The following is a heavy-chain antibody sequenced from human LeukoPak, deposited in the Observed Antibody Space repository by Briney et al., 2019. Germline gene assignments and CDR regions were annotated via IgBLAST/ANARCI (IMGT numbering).Heavy chain of an antibody. CDR2: IYHSGST. CDR1: GGSISGSNW. J-gene: IGHJ4*02. CDR3: AREIDSVKATFQIYFDY. D-gene: IGHD1-26*01. Sequence: PSETLSLTCAVSGGSISGSNWWSWVRQSPGKGLEWIGEIYHSGSTNYNPSLKSRVTISVDTSNNQFSLKLNSVAAADTAVYYCAREIDSVKATFQIYFDYWGQGTLVTVSS. V-gene: IGHV4-4*02.